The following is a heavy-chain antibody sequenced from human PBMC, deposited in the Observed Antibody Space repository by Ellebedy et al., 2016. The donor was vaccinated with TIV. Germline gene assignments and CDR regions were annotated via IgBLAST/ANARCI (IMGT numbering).Heavy chain of an antibody. CDR2: ISSSGSTI. V-gene: IGHV3-11*04. D-gene: IGHD6-19*01. Sequence: GESLKISCAASGFTFSDYYMSWIRQAPGKGLEWVSYISSSGSTIYYADSVKGRFTISRDNAKNSLYLQMNSLRAEDTAVYYCARDFGGYSSGWAFDYWGQGTLVTVSS. CDR3: ARDFGGYSSGWAFDY. J-gene: IGHJ4*02. CDR1: GFTFSDYY.